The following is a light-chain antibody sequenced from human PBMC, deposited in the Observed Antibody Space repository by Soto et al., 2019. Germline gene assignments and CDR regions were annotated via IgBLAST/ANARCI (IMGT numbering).Light chain of an antibody. CDR3: SSYPGNYTLD. Sequence: QSALTQPRSVSGSPGQSVTISCTGTSSDVGTYNSVSWYQQHPGKAPKLIIYDVNKRPSGVPDRFSGSMSGNAASLTISGLQADDEADYDCSSYPGNYTLDFGGGTKLTVL. V-gene: IGLV2-11*01. CDR2: DVN. CDR1: SSDVGTYNS. J-gene: IGLJ2*01.